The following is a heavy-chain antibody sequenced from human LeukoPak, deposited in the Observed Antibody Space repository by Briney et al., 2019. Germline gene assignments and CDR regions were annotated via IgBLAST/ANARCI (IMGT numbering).Heavy chain of an antibody. CDR1: GYMFTGYY. D-gene: IGHD7-27*01. Sequence: ASVKVSCETSGYMFTGYYMHWVRQAPGQGLEWMGWINPKSGATNYAQKFQGRVTMTRDTSITTAYMELYRLTSDDTAVFYCAATTQGTGGDSDCWGQGTLVTVSA. CDR2: INPKSGAT. V-gene: IGHV1-2*02. CDR3: AATTQGTGGDSDC. J-gene: IGHJ4*02.